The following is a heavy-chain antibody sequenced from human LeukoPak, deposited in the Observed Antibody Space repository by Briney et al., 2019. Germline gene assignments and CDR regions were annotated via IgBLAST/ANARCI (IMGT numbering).Heavy chain of an antibody. D-gene: IGHD2-21*01. CDR2: IYTSGST. Sequence: PSQTLSLTCTVSGGSISSGSYYWSWIRQPAGKGLEWIGRIYTSGSTNYNPSLKSRVTISVDTSKNQFSLKLSSVTAADTAVYYCARGIAYCGGDCPLEYWGQGTLVTVSS. CDR1: GGSISSGSYY. CDR3: ARGIAYCGGDCPLEY. J-gene: IGHJ4*02. V-gene: IGHV4-61*02.